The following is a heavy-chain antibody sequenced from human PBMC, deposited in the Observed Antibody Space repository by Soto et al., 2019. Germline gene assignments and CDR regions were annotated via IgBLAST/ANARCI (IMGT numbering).Heavy chain of an antibody. Sequence: SVKVSCKASGGTFSSYAISWVRQAPGQGLEWMGGIIPIFGTANYAQKFQGRVTITADESTSTAYMELSSLRSEDTAVYYCARDKEGSCWGDWAFDIWGQGTMVTVSS. V-gene: IGHV1-69*13. CDR2: IIPIFGTA. CDR3: ARDKEGSCWGDWAFDI. D-gene: IGHD2-21*01. CDR1: GGTFSSYA. J-gene: IGHJ3*02.